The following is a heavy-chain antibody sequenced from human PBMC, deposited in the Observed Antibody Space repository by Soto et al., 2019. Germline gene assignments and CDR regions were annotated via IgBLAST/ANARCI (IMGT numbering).Heavy chain of an antibody. D-gene: IGHD3-10*01. V-gene: IGHV5-51*01. Sequence: PVASLKFSCKVSGYSFTSYWICWVRQMRGKGLEWMGIIYPGNSDTRYSPSFQGQVTISADKSISTAYLQWSSLKASDTAMFYCARQAYGSGSYYYNYGMDVWGQGTTVTVSS. CDR3: ARQAYGSGSYYYNYGMDV. CDR1: GYSFTSYW. CDR2: IYPGNSDT. J-gene: IGHJ6*02.